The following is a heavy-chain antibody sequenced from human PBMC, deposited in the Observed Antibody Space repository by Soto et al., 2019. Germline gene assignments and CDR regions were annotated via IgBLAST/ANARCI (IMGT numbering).Heavy chain of an antibody. V-gene: IGHV1-69*06. CDR1: GHTSNSYV. D-gene: IGHD5-12*01. J-gene: IGHJ4*02. Sequence: QVQLVQSGAEVKKPGSSVKVSCRASGHTSNSYVIMWVRQAPGQGLEWMGGVIRILGSVAYEQTVRGRVTITADKSTSTAYMEMTNLRYGATAVDYCAGFGYSKGYVYWGQGTQVTVSS. CDR3: AGFGYSKGYVY. CDR2: VIRILGSV.